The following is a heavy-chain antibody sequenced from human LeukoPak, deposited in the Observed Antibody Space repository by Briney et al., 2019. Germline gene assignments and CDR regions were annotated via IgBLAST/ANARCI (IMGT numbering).Heavy chain of an antibody. CDR3: ARDRLRYFDWFNDAFDI. J-gene: IGHJ3*02. Sequence: ASVKVSCKASGYTFTGYYMHWVRQAPGQGLEWMGWINPNSGGTNYAQKFQGRVTMTRDTSISTAYMELSRLRSDDTAVYYCARDRLRYFDWFNDAFDIWGQGTMVTVSS. D-gene: IGHD3-9*01. CDR1: GYTFTGYY. V-gene: IGHV1-2*02. CDR2: INPNSGGT.